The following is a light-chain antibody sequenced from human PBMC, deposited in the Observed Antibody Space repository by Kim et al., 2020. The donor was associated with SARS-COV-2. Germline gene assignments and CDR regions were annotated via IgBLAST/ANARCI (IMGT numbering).Light chain of an antibody. CDR1: QTIKNR. CDR3: QQSNDWPPLT. V-gene: IGKV3-15*01. Sequence: SPGERATPSCRGSQTIKNRLVWYQHKPGQAPRLLIYDATTRATGVPARFIGSGSETDFTLTISSLQSEDFAVYYCQQSNDWPPLTFGQGTKVDIK. J-gene: IGKJ1*01. CDR2: DAT.